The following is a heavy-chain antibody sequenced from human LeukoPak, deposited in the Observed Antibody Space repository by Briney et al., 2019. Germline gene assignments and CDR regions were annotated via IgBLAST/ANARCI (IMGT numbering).Heavy chain of an antibody. Sequence: GGSLRLSCAASGFTFSSYAMHWVRQAPGKGLEWVAVISYDGSNKYYADSVKGRFTISRDNSKNTLYLQMNSLRAEDTAVYYCARDPSGGVVASSSSWIRQLLWLDYWGQGTLVTVSS. CDR2: ISYDGSNK. J-gene: IGHJ4*02. CDR1: GFTFSSYA. D-gene: IGHD6-13*01. V-gene: IGHV3-30*04. CDR3: ARDPSGGVVASSSSWIRQLLWLDY.